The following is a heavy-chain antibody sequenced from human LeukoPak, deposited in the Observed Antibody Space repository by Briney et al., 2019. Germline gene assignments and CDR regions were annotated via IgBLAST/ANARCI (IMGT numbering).Heavy chain of an antibody. J-gene: IGHJ4*02. D-gene: IGHD5-12*01. V-gene: IGHV3-9*01. CDR3: AKATRGYSGYDPFDY. CDR1: GFTFDDYA. CDR2: ISWNSGSI. Sequence: GRSLRLSCAASGFTFDDYAMHWVRQAPGKGLEWVSGISWNSGSIGYANSVKGRFTISGDNAKNSLYLQMNSLRAEDTALYYCAKATRGYSGYDPFDYWGQGTLVTVSS.